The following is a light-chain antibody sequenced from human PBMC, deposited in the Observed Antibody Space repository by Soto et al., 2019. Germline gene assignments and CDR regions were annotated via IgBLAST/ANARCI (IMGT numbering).Light chain of an antibody. CDR2: AAS. Sequence: DIQLTQSPSFLSASVGDRVTITCRASQAIGSYLAWYQQKPGKAPKLLIYAASTLQSGVPSRFSGNGSGTQFTLTISSLQREDFATYYCQQLNTYPRTFGQGTKVEIK. CDR1: QAIGSY. CDR3: QQLNTYPRT. V-gene: IGKV1-9*01. J-gene: IGKJ1*01.